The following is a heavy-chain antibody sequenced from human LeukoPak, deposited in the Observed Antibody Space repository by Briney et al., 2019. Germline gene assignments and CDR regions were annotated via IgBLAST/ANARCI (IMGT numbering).Heavy chain of an antibody. CDR1: GYTFTDYY. J-gene: IGHJ3*02. V-gene: IGHV1-69-2*01. CDR3: ATAGVYCGGDCYRPSPHDAFDI. CDR2: VDPEDGET. D-gene: IGHD2-21*01. Sequence: GASVKVSCKASGYTFTDYYMHWVQQAPGKGLEWMGRVDPEDGETIYAEKFQGRVTITADTSTDTAYMELSSLRSEDTAVYYCATAGVYCGGDCYRPSPHDAFDIWGQGTMVTVSS.